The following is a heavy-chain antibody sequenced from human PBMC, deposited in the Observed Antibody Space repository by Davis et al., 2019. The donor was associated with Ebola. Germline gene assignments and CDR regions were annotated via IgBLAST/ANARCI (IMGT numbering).Heavy chain of an antibody. CDR2: ISSTSYYI. CDR3: AKSHCSGGSCPYYFDF. CDR1: GFTFSSYS. D-gene: IGHD2-15*01. V-gene: IGHV3-21*01. Sequence: GESLKISCAASGFTFSSYSMNWVRQAPGKGLEWVSSISSTSYYIYYADSLKGRFTISRDNAKNSLYLQMNSLRVEDTAVYYCAKSHCSGGSCPYYFDFWGQGTQVTVSS. J-gene: IGHJ4*02.